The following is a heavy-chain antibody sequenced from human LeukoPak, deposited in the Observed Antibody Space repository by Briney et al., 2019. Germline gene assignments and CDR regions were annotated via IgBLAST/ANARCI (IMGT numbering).Heavy chain of an antibody. CDR3: ARHAGYYMDV. CDR1: GFTVSSNY. Sequence: GGSLRLSCAASGFTVSSNYMSWVRQAPGKGLEWVSVIYSGGSTYYADSVKGRFSISRDNSKNTLYLQMNSLSAEDTAVYYCARHAGYYMDVWGKGTTVTISS. CDR2: IYSGGST. V-gene: IGHV3-66*01. J-gene: IGHJ6*03.